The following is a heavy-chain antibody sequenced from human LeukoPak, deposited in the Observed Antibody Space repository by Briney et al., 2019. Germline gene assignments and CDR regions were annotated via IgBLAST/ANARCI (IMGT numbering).Heavy chain of an antibody. CDR1: RFSFSNYG. V-gene: IGHV3-23*01. CDR3: AKSSYYDTSGSYREYYFDY. Sequence: GGSLRLSCAVSRFSFSNYGMSWVRQAPGKGLEWVSAISGSGGSTYYADSVKGRFTISRDNSKNTLYLQMNSLRAEDTALYYCAKSSYYDTSGSYREYYFDYWGQGALVTVSS. CDR2: ISGSGGST. D-gene: IGHD3-22*01. J-gene: IGHJ4*02.